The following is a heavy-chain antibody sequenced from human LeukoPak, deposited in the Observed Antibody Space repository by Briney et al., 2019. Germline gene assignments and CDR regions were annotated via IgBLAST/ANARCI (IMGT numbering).Heavy chain of an antibody. CDR2: INHSGST. Sequence: PSETLSLTCAVYGGSFSGYYWSWIRQPPGKGLEWIGEINHSGSTNYNPSLKSRVTISVDTSKNQFSLKLSSVTAADTAVYYCARRGYCSGGSCYGVARYYFYYMDVWGKGTTVTISS. D-gene: IGHD2-15*01. CDR3: ARRGYCSGGSCYGVARYYFYYMDV. J-gene: IGHJ6*03. CDR1: GGSFSGYY. V-gene: IGHV4-34*01.